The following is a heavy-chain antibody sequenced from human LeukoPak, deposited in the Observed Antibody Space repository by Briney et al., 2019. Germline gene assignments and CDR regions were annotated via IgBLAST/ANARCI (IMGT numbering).Heavy chain of an antibody. Sequence: SVKVSCKASGGTFSSYAISWVRQAPGQGPEWMGRIIPILGIANYAQKFQGRVTITADKSTSTAYMELSSLRSEDTAVYYCARDKIAVAEIAHYYWGQGTLVTVSS. CDR1: GGTFSSYA. D-gene: IGHD6-19*01. J-gene: IGHJ4*02. CDR3: ARDKIAVAEIAHYY. V-gene: IGHV1-69*04. CDR2: IIPILGIA.